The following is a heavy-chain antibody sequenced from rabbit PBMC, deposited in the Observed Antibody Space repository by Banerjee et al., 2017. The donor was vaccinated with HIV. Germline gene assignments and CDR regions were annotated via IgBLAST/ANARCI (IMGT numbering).Heavy chain of an antibody. CDR2: IITGTGIT. D-gene: IGHD7-1*01. J-gene: IGHJ4*01. CDR1: GFSFSNSYW. CDR3: ARDLAAVTGWNFGL. V-gene: IGHV1S45*01. Sequence: QEQLVESGGGLVQPEGSLTLTCTASGFSFSNSYWICWVRQALGKGPEWIACIITGTGITYYANWAKGRFTISKTSSTTVTLQMTSLTVADTATYFCARDLAAVTGWNFGLWGPGTLVTVS.